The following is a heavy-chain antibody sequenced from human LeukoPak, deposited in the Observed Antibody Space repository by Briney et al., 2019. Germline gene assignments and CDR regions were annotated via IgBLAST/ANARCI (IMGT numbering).Heavy chain of an antibody. CDR2: IYYSGST. CDR1: GGSISSSSYY. J-gene: IGHJ4*02. CDR3: ARDLLIGDYHFDY. Sequence: PSETLSLTCTVSGGSISSSSYYWGWIRQPPGKGLEWIGSIYYSGSTYYHPSLKSRVTISVDTSKNQFSLKLSSVTAADTAVYYCARDLLIGDYHFDYWGQGTLVTVSS. V-gene: IGHV4-39*02. D-gene: IGHD4-17*01.